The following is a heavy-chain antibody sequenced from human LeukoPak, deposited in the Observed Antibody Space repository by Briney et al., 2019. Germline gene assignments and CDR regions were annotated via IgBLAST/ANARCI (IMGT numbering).Heavy chain of an antibody. CDR3: ARDMNNGLLPDY. D-gene: IGHD2-21*02. CDR1: GYTFTNYW. J-gene: IGHJ4*02. V-gene: IGHV5-51*01. CDR2: VHPGDSDI. Sequence: PGESLKISCKGSGYTFTNYWIGWVRQIPGKGLEWMGIVHPGDSDIRYNPSFEGQVTISADKSTTTAYLQWTSLKASDSAMYFCARDMNNGLLPDYWGQGTLVTVSS.